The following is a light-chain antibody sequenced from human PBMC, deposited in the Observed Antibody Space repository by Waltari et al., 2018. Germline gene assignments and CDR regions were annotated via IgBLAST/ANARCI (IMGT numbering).Light chain of an antibody. CDR3: SSYANSDTWV. CDR1: SSDVGSHNY. J-gene: IGLJ3*02. Sequence: QSALTQPASVSGSPGQSITISCTGTSSDVGSHNYVSWYQQHPGNAPKLLISDVDKRPSGVSFRFSGSKSGNTASLTISGLQPEDEADYYCSSYANSDTWVFGGGTELTVL. CDR2: DVD. V-gene: IGLV2-14*03.